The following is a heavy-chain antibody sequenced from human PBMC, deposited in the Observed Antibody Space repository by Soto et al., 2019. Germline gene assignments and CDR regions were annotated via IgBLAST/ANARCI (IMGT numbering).Heavy chain of an antibody. CDR1: GGSISSTSW. CDR2: IHHDGSS. Sequence: QVQLQESGPGLVKPSGTLSLTCAVSGGSISSTSWWSWVRQPPGKGLEWIGEIHHDGSSNYNPSLKCRVTISVDKSKNQFSLKVNSVTAADTAVYYCARKWFGEPHKFDYWGQGALVTVSS. CDR3: ARKWFGEPHKFDY. J-gene: IGHJ4*02. V-gene: IGHV4-4*02. D-gene: IGHD3-10*01.